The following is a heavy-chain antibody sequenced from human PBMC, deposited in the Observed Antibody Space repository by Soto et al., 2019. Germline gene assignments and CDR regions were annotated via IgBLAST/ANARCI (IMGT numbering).Heavy chain of an antibody. D-gene: IGHD5-12*01. CDR1: GDSVSSNSAA. J-gene: IGHJ6*02. V-gene: IGHV6-1*01. CDR2: TYYRSKWYN. Sequence: SQTLSLTCAISGDSVSSNSAAWNWIRQSPSRGLEWLGRTYYRSKWYNDYAVSVKSRITINPDTSKNQFSLQLNSVTPEDTAVYYCARDIVEGGGYDFLERYYYGMDVWGQGTTVTVSS. CDR3: ARDIVEGGGYDFLERYYYGMDV.